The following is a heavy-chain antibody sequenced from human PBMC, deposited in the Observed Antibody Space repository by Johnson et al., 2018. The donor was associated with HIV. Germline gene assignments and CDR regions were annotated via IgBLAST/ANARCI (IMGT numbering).Heavy chain of an antibody. CDR3: ARSSGSYLDDAFEI. D-gene: IGHD1-26*01. CDR1: GFTFSNAW. V-gene: IGHV3-15*01. J-gene: IGHJ3*02. CDR2: IKSKTDGGTT. Sequence: VQLVESGGGLVQPGGSLRLSCAASGFTFSNAWMNWVRQAPGKGLEWVGRIKSKTDGGTTDYAAPVKGRFTISRDDSKNTLYLQMNSLKTEDTAVYYCARSSGSYLDDAFEIGGQGTMVTVSS.